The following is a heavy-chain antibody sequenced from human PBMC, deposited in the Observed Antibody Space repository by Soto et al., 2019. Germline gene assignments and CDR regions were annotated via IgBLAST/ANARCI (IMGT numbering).Heavy chain of an antibody. CDR1: GYSFTSYW. CDR3: ARAAYCSSTSCQKIGYYYYYYMDV. J-gene: IGHJ6*03. V-gene: IGHV5-51*01. D-gene: IGHD2-2*01. CDR2: IYPGDSDT. Sequence: PGESLKISCKGSGYSFTSYWIGWVRQMPGKGLEWMGIIYPGDSDTRYSPSFQGQVTISADKSISTAYLQWSSLKASDTAMYYCARAAYCSSTSCQKIGYYYYYYMDVWGKGTTVTVSS.